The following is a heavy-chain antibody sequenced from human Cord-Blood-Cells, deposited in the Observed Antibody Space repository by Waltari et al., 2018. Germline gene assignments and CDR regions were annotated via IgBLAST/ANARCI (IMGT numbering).Heavy chain of an antibody. J-gene: IGHJ2*01. V-gene: IGHV1-8*03. CDR2: MNPNSGNT. CDR3: ARGRPYDFWSGYYWYFDL. CDR1: GYTFTSYD. Sequence: QVQLVQSGAEVKKPGASVKVSCKASGYTFTSYDINWVRHATGQGLEWMGWMNPNSGNTGYAQKFQGRVTITRNTSISTAYMELSSLRSEDTAVYYCARGRPYDFWSGYYWYFDLWGRGTLVTVSS. D-gene: IGHD3-3*01.